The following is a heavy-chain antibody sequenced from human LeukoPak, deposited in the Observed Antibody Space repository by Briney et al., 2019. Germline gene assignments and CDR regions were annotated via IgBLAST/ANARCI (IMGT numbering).Heavy chain of an antibody. J-gene: IGHJ4*02. D-gene: IGHD4-17*01. CDR3: ARLDYGGHYFDY. V-gene: IGHV4-39*01. CDR1: GGSISSSSYY. CDR2: IYYSGST. Sequence: SETLSLTCTVSGGSISSSSYYWGWIRQPPGKGLEWIGNIYYSGSTYYNPSLTSRVTISVDTSKNQFSLKLSSVTAADTAVYYCARLDYGGHYFDYWGQGTLVTVSS.